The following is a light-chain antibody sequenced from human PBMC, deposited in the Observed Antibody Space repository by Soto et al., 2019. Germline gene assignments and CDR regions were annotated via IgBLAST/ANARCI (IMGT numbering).Light chain of an antibody. CDR1: QGISNF. J-gene: IGKJ1*01. CDR3: QKYNSAPRA. CDR2: DAS. Sequence: DIQMTQSPSSLSASVGDRVTITCRASQGISNFLAWYQQKPGKVPKLLVYDASTLQSGVPSRFSGSGSGTDFTLTISSLQPEDVATYYCQKYNSAPRAFGQGTKVEIK. V-gene: IGKV1-27*01.